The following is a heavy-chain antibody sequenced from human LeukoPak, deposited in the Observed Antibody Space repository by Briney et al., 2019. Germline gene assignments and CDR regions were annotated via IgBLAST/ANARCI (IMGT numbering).Heavy chain of an antibody. CDR3: ARARMPVTGTRVLDY. Sequence: EASVKVSCKASGYTFTGYYIYWVRQAPGQGLEWMGWINPNNGGTNYAQKFQGRVTMTRDTSISTADMELNRLRSDDTAVYYCARARMPVTGTRVLDYWGQGTLVTVSS. CDR1: GYTFTGYY. D-gene: IGHD1-1*01. J-gene: IGHJ4*02. CDR2: INPNNGGT. V-gene: IGHV1-2*02.